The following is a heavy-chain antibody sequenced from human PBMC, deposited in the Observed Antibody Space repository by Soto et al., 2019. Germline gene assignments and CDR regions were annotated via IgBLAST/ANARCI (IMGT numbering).Heavy chain of an antibody. Sequence: WKSWVRQMPGKGLEWMGRIDPSDSYTNYSPSFQGHVTISADKSISTAYLQMNSRRAEDTAIYYCAKQYNWTPDDPWGQGTLVTVSS. CDR3: AKQYNWTPDDP. J-gene: IGHJ5*02. V-gene: IGHV5-10-1*01. CDR1: W. D-gene: IGHD1-20*01. CDR2: IDPSDSYT.